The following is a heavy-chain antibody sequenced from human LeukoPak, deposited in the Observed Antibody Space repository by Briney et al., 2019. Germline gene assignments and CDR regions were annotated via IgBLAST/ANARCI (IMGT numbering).Heavy chain of an antibody. CDR3: ARSYYGSESGYYYGMDV. CDR1: GYTFTSYA. Sequence: ASVTVSCKASGYTFTSYAMHWVRQAPGQGLEWMGGIIPIFGTANYAQKFQGRVTITADESTSTAYMELSSLRSEDTAVYYCARSYYGSESGYYYGMDVWGQGTTVTVSS. V-gene: IGHV1-69*13. D-gene: IGHD3-10*01. CDR2: IIPIFGTA. J-gene: IGHJ6*02.